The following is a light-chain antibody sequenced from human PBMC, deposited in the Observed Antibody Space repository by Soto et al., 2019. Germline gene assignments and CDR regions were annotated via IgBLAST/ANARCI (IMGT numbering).Light chain of an antibody. CDR1: QSVRGL. CDR2: DVS. J-gene: IGKJ1*01. V-gene: IGKV3-11*01. Sequence: EIVLTQSPATLSLSPGERATLSCRANQSVRGLLIWYRQKPGQAPSLLIYDVSIRATDIPARFTGSGSGTDFTLTISSLEPEDFAVYYCQEYNTWPWTFGQGTKVDIK. CDR3: QEYNTWPWT.